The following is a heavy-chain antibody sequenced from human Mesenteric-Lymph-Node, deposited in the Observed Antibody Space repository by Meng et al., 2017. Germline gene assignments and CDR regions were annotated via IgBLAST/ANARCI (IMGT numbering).Heavy chain of an antibody. CDR1: GCSISSSNYY. CDR2: IYNSGST. J-gene: IGHJ2*01. CDR3: ARGQKGYFDL. V-gene: IGHV4-30-4*01. Sequence: QWPLQDSGPGLVQHSQTLSHPFQVSGCSISSSNYYWSWIRQPPGKGLEWSGHIYNSGSTYYNPSLKCRITISVDTSKNQFSLKLSSVTAADTAVYYCARGQKGYFDLWGRGTLVTVSS.